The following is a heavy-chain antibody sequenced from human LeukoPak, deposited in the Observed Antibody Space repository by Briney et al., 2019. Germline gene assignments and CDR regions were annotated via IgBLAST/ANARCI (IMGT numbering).Heavy chain of an antibody. CDR3: AHRRKGGYDPRGFDF. V-gene: IGHV2-26*01. D-gene: IGHD5-12*01. CDR1: GFSLRNARMR. Sequence: KSGPTLVYPTETLTLTCTVSGFSLRNARMRVTWIRQPPGKALDWLAHIFSNDEKSYSPSLKSRLTITKDTSKNQVVLTMTNMDPVDTATYYCAHRRKGGYDPRGFDFWGQGTLVTVSS. CDR2: IFSNDEK. J-gene: IGHJ4*02.